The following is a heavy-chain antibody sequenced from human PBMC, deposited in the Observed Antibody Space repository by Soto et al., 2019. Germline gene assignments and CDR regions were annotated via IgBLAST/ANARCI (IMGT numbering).Heavy chain of an antibody. CDR1: GFTFSDYY. Sequence: RLSCATSGFTFSDYYMSWIRQAPGKGLEWVSYIGTRGNTKYYADSVRGRFTISRDNAKNSLYLQMNSLRADDTAVYYCARDGTEYYGEYYDYWGQGIPVTVSS. J-gene: IGHJ4*02. V-gene: IGHV3-11*01. CDR2: IGTRGNTK. D-gene: IGHD4-17*01. CDR3: ARDGTEYYGEYYDY.